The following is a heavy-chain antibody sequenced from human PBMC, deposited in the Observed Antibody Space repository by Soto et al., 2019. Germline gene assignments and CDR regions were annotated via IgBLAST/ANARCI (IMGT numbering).Heavy chain of an antibody. V-gene: IGHV1-8*01. D-gene: IGHD3-16*01. Sequence: VKVSCKASGYSFTNNDVSWVRQATGQGLEWMGWMNPGSGDTGYAQKFQGRVTMTRDISIATAYMELSSLRSDDTAIYYCARMETFGSLNWFDPWGQGTLGTGSS. CDR1: GYSFTNND. J-gene: IGHJ5*02. CDR2: MNPGSGDT. CDR3: ARMETFGSLNWFDP.